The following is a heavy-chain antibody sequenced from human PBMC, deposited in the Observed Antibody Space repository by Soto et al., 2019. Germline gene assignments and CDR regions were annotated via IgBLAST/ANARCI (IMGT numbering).Heavy chain of an antibody. CDR2: IIPIFGTA. V-gene: IGHV1-69*13. D-gene: IGHD2-2*01. J-gene: IGHJ5*02. Sequence: SVKVSCKASGGTFSSYAISWVRQAPGQGLEWMGGIIPIFGTANYAQKFQGRVTITADESTSTAYMELSSLRSEDTAVYYCARSGYCSSTSCYARFWFDPWGQGTLVTVSS. CDR3: ARSGYCSSTSCYARFWFDP. CDR1: GGTFSSYA.